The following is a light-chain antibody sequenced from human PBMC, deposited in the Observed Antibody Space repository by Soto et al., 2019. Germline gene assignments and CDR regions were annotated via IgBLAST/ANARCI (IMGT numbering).Light chain of an antibody. J-gene: IGKJ1*01. CDR2: GAS. CDR1: QSVSSSY. CDR3: QHYDISPKT. Sequence: EIVLTQSPGTLSLSPGERATLSCRASQSVSSSYLAWYQQKPGQAPRLLIYGASSRATGIPDRFTGSGSGTDFTLTISRLEPEDFALYYCQHYDISPKTFGQGTKVDIK. V-gene: IGKV3-20*01.